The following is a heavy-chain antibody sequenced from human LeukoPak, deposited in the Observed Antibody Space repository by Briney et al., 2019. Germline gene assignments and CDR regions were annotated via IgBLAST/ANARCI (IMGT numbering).Heavy chain of an antibody. CDR1: GFTFSSYW. D-gene: IGHD6-13*01. Sequence: GGSLRLSCAASGFTFSSYWMSWVRQAPGKGLEWVANIKQDGSEKYYVDSVKGRFTISRDNAKNSLYLQMNSLRAEDTAVYYCARDPGYSSGWYRGWFDPWGQGTLVTVSS. CDR2: IKQDGSEK. V-gene: IGHV3-7*01. J-gene: IGHJ5*02. CDR3: ARDPGYSSGWYRGWFDP.